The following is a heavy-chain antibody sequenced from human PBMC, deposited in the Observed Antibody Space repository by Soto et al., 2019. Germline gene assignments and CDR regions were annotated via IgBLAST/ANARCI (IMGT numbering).Heavy chain of an antibody. V-gene: IGHV1-18*01. CDR1: GYTFSNYG. CDR3: ARVVPGAEAWFGP. Sequence: QVQLVQSGGEVKRPGASVKVSCKTSGYTFSNYGITWVRQAPGQPLEWLGGISLYSDGANYAQKFQVRVSMTTDTSTTTAYMELRSLRSDDTAVYYCARVVPGAEAWFGPWGQGTLVTVSS. J-gene: IGHJ5*02. D-gene: IGHD2-2*01. CDR2: ISLYSDGA.